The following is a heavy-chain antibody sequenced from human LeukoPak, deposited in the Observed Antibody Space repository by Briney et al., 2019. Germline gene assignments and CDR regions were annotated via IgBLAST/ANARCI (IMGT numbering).Heavy chain of an antibody. Sequence: SETLSLTCTVSGYSISSGYYWGWIRPPPGKGLEWIGTIYHSGSTYYNPPLKSRVTISVDTSKNQFSLKLTSVTAADTAVYYCARVRGYCSSTICYRYYFDYWGQGTLVTVSS. D-gene: IGHD2-2*01. CDR1: GYSISSGYY. V-gene: IGHV4-38-2*02. CDR3: ARVRGYCSSTICYRYYFDY. J-gene: IGHJ4*02. CDR2: IYHSGST.